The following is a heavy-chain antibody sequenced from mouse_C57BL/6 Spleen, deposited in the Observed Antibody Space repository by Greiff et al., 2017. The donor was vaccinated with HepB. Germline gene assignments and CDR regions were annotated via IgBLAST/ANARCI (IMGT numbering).Heavy chain of an antibody. CDR2: ISSGSSTT. CDR3: AGDWDAWFAY. CDR1: GFTFSDYG. Sequence: EVKVVESGGGLVKPGGSLKLSCAASGFTFSDYGMHWVRQAPEKGLEWVAYISSGSSTTYYADTVKGRFTISRDNAKNTLFLLMTSLRSEDTAMYYCAGDWDAWFAYWGQGTLVTVSA. J-gene: IGHJ3*01. V-gene: IGHV5-17*01. D-gene: IGHD4-1*01.